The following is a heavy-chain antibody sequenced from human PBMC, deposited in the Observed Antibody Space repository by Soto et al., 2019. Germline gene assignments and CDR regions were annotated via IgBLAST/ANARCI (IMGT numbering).Heavy chain of an antibody. CDR2: ISSSSSYI. D-gene: IGHD3-10*01. J-gene: IGHJ3*02. Sequence: EVQLVESGGGLVKPGGSLRLSCAASGFTFSSYSMNWVRQAPGKGLEWVSSISSSSSYIYYADSVKGRFTISRDNAKNSLYLQMNSLRAEYTAVYYCARPGDYYGSGSYYNDAFDIWGQGTMVTVSS. V-gene: IGHV3-21*01. CDR3: ARPGDYYGSGSYYNDAFDI. CDR1: GFTFSSYS.